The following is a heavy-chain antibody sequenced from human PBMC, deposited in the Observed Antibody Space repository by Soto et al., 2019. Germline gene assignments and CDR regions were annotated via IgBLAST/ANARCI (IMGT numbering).Heavy chain of an antibody. J-gene: IGHJ4*02. D-gene: IGHD6-6*01. V-gene: IGHV3-23*01. CDR1: GFTFSSYA. CDR2: ISGSGGST. CDR3: AKDLRVAARRSYYFDY. Sequence: GGSLRLSCAASGFTFSSYAMSWVRQAPGKGLEWVSAISGSGGSTYYADSVKGRFTISRDNSKNTLYLQMNSLRAEDTAVYYCAKDLRVAARRSYYFDYWGQGTLVTSPQ.